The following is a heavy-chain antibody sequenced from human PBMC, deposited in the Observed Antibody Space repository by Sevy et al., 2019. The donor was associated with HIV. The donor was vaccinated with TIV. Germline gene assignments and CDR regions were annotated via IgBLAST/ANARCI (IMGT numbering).Heavy chain of an antibody. Sequence: SETLSLTCSVSGGPISSYYWSWIRQPPGKRLEWIGYIHYSGSTNYNPSLNSRLTISVDTSRHQFSLRLTSVTAADTAVDYCARAPPVRSGDDSLNWFDPWGQGILVTVSS. CDR1: GGPISSYY. CDR3: ARAPPVRSGDDSLNWFDP. J-gene: IGHJ5*02. V-gene: IGHV4-59*01. D-gene: IGHD5-12*01. CDR2: IHYSGST.